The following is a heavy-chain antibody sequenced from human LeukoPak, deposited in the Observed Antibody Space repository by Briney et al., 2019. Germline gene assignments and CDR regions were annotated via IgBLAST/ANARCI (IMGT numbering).Heavy chain of an antibody. J-gene: IGHJ4*02. CDR3: ARESGAAGTDY. D-gene: IGHD6-13*01. V-gene: IGHV4-59*01. Sequence: PSETLSLTCSVSGVSISSYYWRWLRQPPGKGLEWIGYIYYSGSTNYNPSLKSRVTISVDTSKNQFSLKLSSVTAADTAVYYCARESGAAGTDYWGQGTLVTVSS. CDR1: GVSISSYY. CDR2: IYYSGST.